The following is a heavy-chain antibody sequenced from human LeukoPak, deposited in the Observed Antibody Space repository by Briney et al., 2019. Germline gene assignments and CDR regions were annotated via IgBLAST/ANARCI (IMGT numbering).Heavy chain of an antibody. Sequence: SETLSLTCTVYGGSISSHYWSWIRQPPGKGLEWIGYIYYSGSTNYNPSLKSRVTISVDTSKNQFSLKLSSVTAADTAVYYCARASLFGQLAYWGQGTLVTVSS. CDR1: GGSISSHY. CDR2: IYYSGST. V-gene: IGHV4-59*11. J-gene: IGHJ4*02. CDR3: ARASLFGQLAY. D-gene: IGHD6-6*01.